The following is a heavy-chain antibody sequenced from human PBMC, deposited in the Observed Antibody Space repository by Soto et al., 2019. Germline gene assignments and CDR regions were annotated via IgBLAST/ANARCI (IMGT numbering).Heavy chain of an antibody. J-gene: IGHJ5*02. CDR1: GFTFSSYI. CDR3: ARDNIAVDTNWFDP. D-gene: IGHD6-19*01. V-gene: IGHV3-21*01. Sequence: GGSLRLSCAASGFTFSSYIMNGVRQAPGKGLEWVSSISSSSSYIYYADSVKGRFTISRDNAKNSLYLQMNSLRAEDTAVYYCARDNIAVDTNWFDPWGQGTLVTVSS. CDR2: ISSSSSYI.